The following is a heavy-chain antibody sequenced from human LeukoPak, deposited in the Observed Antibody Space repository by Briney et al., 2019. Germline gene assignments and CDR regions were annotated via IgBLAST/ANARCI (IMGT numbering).Heavy chain of an antibody. Sequence: ASVKVSCKASGYTFTGYYMHWVRQAPGQGLGWMGWINPNSGGTNYAQKFQGRVTMTRDTSISTAYMELSRLRSDDTAVYYCARVYYYDSSGYMEFDYWGQGTLVTVSS. J-gene: IGHJ4*02. CDR2: INPNSGGT. D-gene: IGHD3-22*01. CDR3: ARVYYYDSSGYMEFDY. V-gene: IGHV1-2*02. CDR1: GYTFTGYY.